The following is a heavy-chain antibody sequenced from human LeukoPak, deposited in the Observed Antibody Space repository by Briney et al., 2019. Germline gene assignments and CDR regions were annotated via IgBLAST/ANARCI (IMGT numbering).Heavy chain of an antibody. CDR3: ARHRSSWLIDY. CDR2: ISDSGGNT. V-gene: IGHV3-23*01. D-gene: IGHD6-6*01. Sequence: GGSLRLSCAASGFTFNTYAMSWVRQAPWERLQWVSGISDSGGNTYYADSVRGRFTISRDNSKNTLYLQMNSLRAEDTAVYYCARHRSSWLIDYWGQGTLATVSS. CDR1: GFTFNTYA. J-gene: IGHJ4*02.